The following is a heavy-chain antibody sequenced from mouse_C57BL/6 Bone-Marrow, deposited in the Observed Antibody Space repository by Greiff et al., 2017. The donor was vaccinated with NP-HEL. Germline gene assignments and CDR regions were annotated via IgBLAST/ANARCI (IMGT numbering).Heavy chain of an antibody. CDR3: ARGQAQATYYAMDY. CDR1: GYSITSDY. D-gene: IGHD3-2*02. CDR2: ISYSGST. Sequence: VQLKESGPGLAKPSQTLSLTCSVTGYSITSDYWNWIRKFPGNKLEYMGYISYSGSTYYNPSLKSRISITGDTSKNQYYRQLNSVTTEDTATYYCARGQAQATYYAMDYWGQGTSVTVSS. J-gene: IGHJ4*01. V-gene: IGHV3-8*01.